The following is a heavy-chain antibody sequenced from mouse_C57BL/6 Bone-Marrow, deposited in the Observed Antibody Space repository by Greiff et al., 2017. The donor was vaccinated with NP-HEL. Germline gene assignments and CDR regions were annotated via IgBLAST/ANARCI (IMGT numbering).Heavy chain of an antibody. J-gene: IGHJ2*01. D-gene: IGHD4-1*01. V-gene: IGHV1-15*01. CDR2: IDPETGGT. CDR3: TRWGDWDYFDY. CDR1: GYTFTDYE. Sequence: QVHLQQSGAELVRPGASVTLSCKASGYTFTDYEMHWVKQTPVHGLEWIGAIDPETGGTAYNQKFKGKAILTADKSSSTAYMELRSLTSEDSAVYYCTRWGDWDYFDYWGQGTTLTVSS.